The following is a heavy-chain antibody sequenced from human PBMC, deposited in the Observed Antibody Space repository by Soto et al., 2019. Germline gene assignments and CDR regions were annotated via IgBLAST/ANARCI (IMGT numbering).Heavy chain of an antibody. V-gene: IGHV3-33*01. CDR1: GFSFSTYA. Sequence: GGSLRLSCAVSGFSFSTYALHCVRQAPGKGLEWLAIIWFDGVKEDYAESVRGRFTISIDNSKNTVLRQMDTVGAEDSALYYCTRATSDVWGQGTTVTVSS. J-gene: IGHJ6*02. CDR3: TRATSDV. CDR2: IWFDGVKE.